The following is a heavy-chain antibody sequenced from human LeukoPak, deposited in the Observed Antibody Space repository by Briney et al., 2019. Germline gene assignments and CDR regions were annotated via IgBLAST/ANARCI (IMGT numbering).Heavy chain of an antibody. Sequence: SQTLSLTCAISRDSVSSNSAAWNWIRQSPSRGLEWLGRTYYKSKWYNDYAVSVKSRITINLDTSKNQFSLQLNSVSPEDTAVYYCARELDYYDSSGYTVVDYWGQGTLVTVSS. J-gene: IGHJ4*02. CDR2: TYYKSKWYN. CDR1: RDSVSSNSAA. CDR3: ARELDYYDSSGYTVVDY. D-gene: IGHD3-22*01. V-gene: IGHV6-1*01.